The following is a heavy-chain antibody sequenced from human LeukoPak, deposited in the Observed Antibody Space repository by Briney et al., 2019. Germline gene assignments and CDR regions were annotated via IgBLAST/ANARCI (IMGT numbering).Heavy chain of an antibody. J-gene: IGHJ2*01. V-gene: IGHV1-2*02. D-gene: IGHD4-23*01. CDR2: VNPNSGGT. CDR1: GYTFTGSY. Sequence: GASVKFSCKASGYTFTGSYMHWVRQAPAPGLEWMGWVNPNSGGTNYAQKFQGRVTMTRDTSITTAYMELSRLSSDDTAVYYCARHPGKVTNDWYFDLWGRGTLVTVSS. CDR3: ARHPGKVTNDWYFDL.